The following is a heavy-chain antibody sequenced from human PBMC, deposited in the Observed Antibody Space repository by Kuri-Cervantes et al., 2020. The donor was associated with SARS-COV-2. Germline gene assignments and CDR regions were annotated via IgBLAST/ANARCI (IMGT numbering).Heavy chain of an antibody. J-gene: IGHJ4*02. CDR3: AGPRTDY. CDR1: GGSFSGYY. Sequence: GSLRLSCAVYGGSFSGYYWSWIRQPPGKGLEWIGEINHSGSTNYNPSLKSRVTISVDTSKNQFSLKLSSVTAADTAVYYCAGPRTDYWGQGTLVTVSS. V-gene: IGHV4-34*01. CDR2: INHSGST.